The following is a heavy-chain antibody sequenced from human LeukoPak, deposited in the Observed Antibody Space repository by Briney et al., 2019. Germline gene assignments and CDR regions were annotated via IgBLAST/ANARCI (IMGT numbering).Heavy chain of an antibody. D-gene: IGHD2-8*01. CDR1: GYTFTSYY. V-gene: IGHV1-46*01. J-gene: IGHJ6*02. CDR2: INPSGGST. Sequence: GASVKVSCKASGYTFTSYYMQWVRQAPGQGLEWMGIINPSGGSTSYAQKFQGRVTMARDTSTSTVYMELSSLRSEDTAVYYCARVRRCCSNGVCYDYGMDVWGQGTTVTVPS. CDR3: ARVRRCCSNGVCYDYGMDV.